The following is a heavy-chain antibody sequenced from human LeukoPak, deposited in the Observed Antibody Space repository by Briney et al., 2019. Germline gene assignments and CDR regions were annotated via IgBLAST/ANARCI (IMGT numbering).Heavy chain of an antibody. Sequence: GRSLRLSCAASGFTFDNYDMHWVRQAPGKGLEWVSGITWNSGGIGYADSVKGRFTISRDNAKNSLYLQTNSLRAEDTALYYCAKGYGDYYYYYGMDVWGLGTTVTVS. D-gene: IGHD4-17*01. V-gene: IGHV3-9*01. J-gene: IGHJ6*02. CDR3: AKGYGDYYYYYGMDV. CDR2: ITWNSGGI. CDR1: GFTFDNYD.